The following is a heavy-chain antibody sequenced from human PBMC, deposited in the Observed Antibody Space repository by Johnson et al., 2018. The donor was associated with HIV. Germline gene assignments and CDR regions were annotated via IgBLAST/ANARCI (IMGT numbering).Heavy chain of an antibody. CDR1: GFTFSSYG. Sequence: QVQLVESGGGVVQPGGSLRLSCAASGFTFSSYGMHWVRQAPGKGLEWVTFIRYDGSNEYYVDSVKGRFTISRDNAKNSLYLQMNSLRAEDTAVYYCAREGLQDPAWDAFDIWGQGTMVTVSS. J-gene: IGHJ3*02. V-gene: IGHV3-30*02. CDR2: IRYDGSNE. CDR3: AREGLQDPAWDAFDI.